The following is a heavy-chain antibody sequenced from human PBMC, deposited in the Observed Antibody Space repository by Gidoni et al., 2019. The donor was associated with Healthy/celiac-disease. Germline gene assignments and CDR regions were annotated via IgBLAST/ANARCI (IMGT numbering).Heavy chain of an antibody. Sequence: QVQLVESGGGVVQPGRSLRLSCAASGFTFSSYGMHGVRQAPGQGREWVAVIWYDGSNKYYADSVKGRFTIARDNSKNTLYLQMNSLRAEDTAVYYCAREKQWLVLYYYYGMDVWGQGTTVTVSS. CDR3: AREKQWLVLYYYYGMDV. V-gene: IGHV3-33*01. CDR1: GFTFSSYG. J-gene: IGHJ6*02. D-gene: IGHD6-19*01. CDR2: IWYDGSNK.